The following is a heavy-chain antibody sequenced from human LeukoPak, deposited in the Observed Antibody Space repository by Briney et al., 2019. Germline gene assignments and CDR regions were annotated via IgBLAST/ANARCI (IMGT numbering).Heavy chain of an antibody. V-gene: IGHV5-51*01. Sequence: GESLKISCKGSGYSFTNYWIGWVRQMPGKGLEWMGIIYPGDSDTRYSPSFQGQVTISADKSISTAYLQWSSLRAEDTAVYYCARMATINGGFYFDYWGQGTLVTVSS. CDR3: ARMATINGGFYFDY. J-gene: IGHJ4*02. CDR2: IYPGDSDT. CDR1: GYSFTNYW. D-gene: IGHD5-24*01.